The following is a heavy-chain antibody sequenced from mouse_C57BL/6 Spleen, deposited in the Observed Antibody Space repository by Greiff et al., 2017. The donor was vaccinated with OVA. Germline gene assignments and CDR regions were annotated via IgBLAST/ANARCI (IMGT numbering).Heavy chain of an antibody. CDR1: GYAFSSSW. CDR2: IYPGGGDT. V-gene: IGHV1-82*01. CDR3: ARGNFDY. J-gene: IGHJ2*01. Sequence: VQLQQSGPELVKPGASVTISCKASGYAFSSSWMNWVQQRPGKGLEWIGRIYPGGGDTNYNGQFKGKAKLTANKASSTANMQLSSLTAEDSAVYFCARGNFDYWGKGTTLTVSS.